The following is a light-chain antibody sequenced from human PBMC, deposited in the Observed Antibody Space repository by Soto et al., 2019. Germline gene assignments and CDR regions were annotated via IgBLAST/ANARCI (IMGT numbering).Light chain of an antibody. Sequence: HSVLTQPPSASGTPGQRVIISCSGSSSNIGSNVVNWYQQLPGTAPRLLIYRDDQRPSGVTDRFSGSRSGTTASLAISGLQSEDEAHYYCSAWDGSLNGDVFGTGTKLTVL. CDR3: SAWDGSLNGDV. J-gene: IGLJ1*01. V-gene: IGLV1-44*01. CDR1: SSNIGSNV. CDR2: RDD.